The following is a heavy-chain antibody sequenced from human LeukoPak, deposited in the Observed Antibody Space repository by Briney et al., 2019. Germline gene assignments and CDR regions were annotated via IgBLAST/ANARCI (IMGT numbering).Heavy chain of an antibody. CDR1: GFTFSSYS. J-gene: IGHJ4*02. D-gene: IGHD6-6*01. Sequence: GGSLRLSRAASGFTFSSYSMNWVRQAPGKGLEWVSSISSSSSYIYYADSVKGRFTISRDNAKNSLYLQMNSLRAEDTAVYYCAKFPGVAARPWDYWGQGTLVTVSS. CDR2: ISSSSSYI. V-gene: IGHV3-21*01. CDR3: AKFPGVAARPWDY.